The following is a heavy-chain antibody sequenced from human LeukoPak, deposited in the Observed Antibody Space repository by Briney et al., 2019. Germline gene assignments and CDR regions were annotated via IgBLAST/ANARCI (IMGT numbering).Heavy chain of an antibody. J-gene: IGHJ4*02. V-gene: IGHV1-24*01. D-gene: IGHD1-26*01. CDR2: FDPEDGEA. Sequence: ASVKVSCKVSGNTLTELSMHWVRQAPGKGLEWMGGFDPEDGEAIYAQRFQGRVTMTEDTSTDTAYMELSSLRSEDTAVYYCATDFDSGSPDYWGQGTLVTVSS. CDR1: GNTLTELS. CDR3: ATDFDSGSPDY.